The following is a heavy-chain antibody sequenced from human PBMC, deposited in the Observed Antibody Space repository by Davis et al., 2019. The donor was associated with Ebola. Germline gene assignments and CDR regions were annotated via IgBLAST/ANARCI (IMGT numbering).Heavy chain of an antibody. V-gene: IGHV4-39*01. Sequence: MPSETLSLTCTVSGGSISSSSYYWDWIRQPPGKGLEWIGSIYYSGSTYYNPSLKSRVTISVDTSKNQFSLKLSSVTAADTAVYYCARHGPQERIVVVPAEFDPWGQGTLVTVSS. CDR2: IYYSGST. D-gene: IGHD2-2*01. CDR1: GGSISSSSYY. J-gene: IGHJ5*02. CDR3: ARHGPQERIVVVPAEFDP.